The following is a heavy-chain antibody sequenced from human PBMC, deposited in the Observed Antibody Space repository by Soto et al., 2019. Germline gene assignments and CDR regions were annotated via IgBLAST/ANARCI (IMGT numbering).Heavy chain of an antibody. CDR1: GGTFSSYA. CDR3: ARQSRRIVVVVAANYGMDV. Sequence: GASVKVSCKASGGTFSSYAISWVRQAPGQGLEWMGGIIPIFGTANYAQKFQGRVTITADKSTSTAYMELSSLRSEDTAVYYCARQSRRIVVVVAANYGMDVWGQGTTVTVSS. V-gene: IGHV1-69*06. D-gene: IGHD2-15*01. J-gene: IGHJ6*02. CDR2: IIPIFGTA.